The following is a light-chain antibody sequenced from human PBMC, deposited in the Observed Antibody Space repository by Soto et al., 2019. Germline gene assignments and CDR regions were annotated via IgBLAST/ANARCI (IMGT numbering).Light chain of an antibody. Sequence: DIVMTQSPDSLAVSLGERATIHCKSSQTVFYSANTRNYLAWYQQKPGQPPKLLLYRASIRESGVPDRFSGSGSGTDFTLTISSLQAEDVAVYYCQQYYGTPYTFGQGTKLE. J-gene: IGKJ2*01. CDR3: QQYYGTPYT. CDR1: QTVFYSANTRNY. CDR2: RAS. V-gene: IGKV4-1*01.